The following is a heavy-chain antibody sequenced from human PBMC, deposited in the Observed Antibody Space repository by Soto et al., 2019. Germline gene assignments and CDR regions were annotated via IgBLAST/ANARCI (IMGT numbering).Heavy chain of an antibody. CDR1: GDSVSSNSAA. J-gene: IGHJ5*02. D-gene: IGHD6-19*01. CDR2: TYYRSKWYN. Sequence: SQTLSLTCAISGDSVSSNSAAWNWIRQSPSRGLEWLGRTYYRSKWYNDYAVSVKSRITINPDTSKNQFSLQPNSVTPEDTAVYYCARSPRYSSGWCDVDNWFDPWGQGTLVTVSS. V-gene: IGHV6-1*01. CDR3: ARSPRYSSGWCDVDNWFDP.